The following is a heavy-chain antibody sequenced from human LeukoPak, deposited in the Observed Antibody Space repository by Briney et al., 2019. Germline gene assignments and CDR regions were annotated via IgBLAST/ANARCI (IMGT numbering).Heavy chain of an antibody. J-gene: IGHJ5*02. CDR2: ISSDGSNK. CDR1: GFNFRTYG. V-gene: IGHV3-30*18. Sequence: PGRSLRLSCAASGFNFRTYGMHWVRQAPGKGLEWVAVISSDGSNKHYADSVKGRLTISRDNSKNTLYLQMNSLRAEDTAVYYCAKDRHSGWYPCFDPWGQGTLVTVSS. D-gene: IGHD6-19*01. CDR3: AKDRHSGWYPCFDP.